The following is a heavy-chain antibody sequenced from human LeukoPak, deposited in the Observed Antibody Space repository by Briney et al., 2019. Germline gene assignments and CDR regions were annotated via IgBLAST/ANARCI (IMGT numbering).Heavy chain of an antibody. CDR2: IYTSGST. V-gene: IGHV4-4*07. CDR3: ARRRKEYSSSPLYYYYYYMDV. Sequence: PSETLSLTCTVSGGSISSYYWSWIRPPAGEGLGWIGRIYTSGSTTYNPSFKSRVTISVDTSKNQFSLKPSSVTAADTAVYYCARRRKEYSSSPLYYYYYYMDVWGKGTTVTVSS. J-gene: IGHJ6*03. D-gene: IGHD6-6*01. CDR1: GGSISSYY.